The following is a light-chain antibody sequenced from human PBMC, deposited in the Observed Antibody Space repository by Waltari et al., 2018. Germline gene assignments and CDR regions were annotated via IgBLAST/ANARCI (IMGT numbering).Light chain of an antibody. CDR3: QHYVRLPAT. CDR2: GAS. CDR1: KGISRS. Sequence: EIMLTQSPGTLSLSPGERATLSCRASKGISRSLAWYQHKPGQAPRLLIYGASSRATGIPDRFSGSGSGTDFSLTISRLQPEDFAVYYCQHYVRLPATFGQGTKVDIK. V-gene: IGKV3-20*01. J-gene: IGKJ1*01.